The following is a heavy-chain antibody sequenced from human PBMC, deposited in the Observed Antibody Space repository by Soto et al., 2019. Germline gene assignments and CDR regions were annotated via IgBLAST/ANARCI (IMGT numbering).Heavy chain of an antibody. V-gene: IGHV1-18*01. CDR2: ISPYIGKA. Sequence: GASVKVSCKASGYTFTSYGISWVRQAPGQGLEWMGWISPYIGKANYAQKLQGRVTITADKSTSTAYMELSSLRSEDTAVYYCARFPRFWGEGTLVTVSS. CDR3: ARFPRF. J-gene: IGHJ4*02. D-gene: IGHD3-16*01. CDR1: GYTFTSYG.